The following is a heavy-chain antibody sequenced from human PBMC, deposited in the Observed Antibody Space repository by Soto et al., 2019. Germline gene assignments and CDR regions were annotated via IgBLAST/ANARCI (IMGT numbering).Heavy chain of an antibody. D-gene: IGHD1-1*01. CDR2: IFYTGST. J-gene: IGHJ4*02. CDR1: GDSISSGNYY. Sequence: QLQLQESGPGLVKTSQTLSLTCNVSGDSISSGNYYWNWIRQIPGKGLEWIGYIFYTGSTYYNPSLESRFTISIDTSKTQFSLILNSVTAADTSVYYFATSNFEPLDRYFDHWGQGTLVTVAS. CDR3: ATSNFEPLDRYFDH. V-gene: IGHV4-31*03.